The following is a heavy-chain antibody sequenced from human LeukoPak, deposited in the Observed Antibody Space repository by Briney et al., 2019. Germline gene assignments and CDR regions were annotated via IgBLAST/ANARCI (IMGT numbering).Heavy chain of an antibody. Sequence: ASVKVSCRASGYTFTSYYMHWVRRAPGQGLEWMGIINPSGGSTSYAQKLQGRVTMTRDTSTSTVYMELSSLRSADTAVYYCARDATRDGSENWFDPWGQGTLVTVSS. CDR1: GYTFTSYY. V-gene: IGHV1-46*01. CDR3: ARDATRDGSENWFDP. CDR2: INPSGGST. J-gene: IGHJ5*02. D-gene: IGHD5-24*01.